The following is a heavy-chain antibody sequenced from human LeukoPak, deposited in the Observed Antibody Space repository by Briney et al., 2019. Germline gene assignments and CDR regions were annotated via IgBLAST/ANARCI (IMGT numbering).Heavy chain of an antibody. CDR2: INPNSGGT. J-gene: IGHJ4*02. Sequence: ASVKVSCKASGYTFTGYYMHWVRQAPGQGLEWMGLINPNSGGTNYAQKFQGRVTMTRDTSISTAYMELSKLTSDDTAVYYCARDKGTLGGDSWGPGTLVTVSS. CDR1: GYTFTGYY. V-gene: IGHV1-2*02. D-gene: IGHD3-16*01. CDR3: ARDKGTLGGDS.